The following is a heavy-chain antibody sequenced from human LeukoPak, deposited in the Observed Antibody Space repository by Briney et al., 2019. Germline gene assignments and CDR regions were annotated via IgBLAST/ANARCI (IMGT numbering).Heavy chain of an antibody. CDR2: IKSDGSIT. D-gene: IGHD3-3*02. CDR1: GFTFSSNW. V-gene: IGHV3-74*01. Sequence: GGSLRLSCAASGFTFSSNWMHWVRQAPGKGLVWVSCIKSDGSITNYADSVKGRFTISRDNAKNSLYLQMNSLRAEDTAVYYCARVSPGAFDIWGQGTMVTVSS. CDR3: ARVSPGAFDI. J-gene: IGHJ3*02.